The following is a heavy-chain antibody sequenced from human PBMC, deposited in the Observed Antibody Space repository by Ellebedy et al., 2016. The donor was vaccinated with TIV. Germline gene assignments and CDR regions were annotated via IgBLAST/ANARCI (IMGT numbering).Heavy chain of an antibody. CDR3: AKVLTMIVVVSDAFDI. J-gene: IGHJ3*02. Sequence: GGSLRLXXAASEVSLRNYDMVWVRQAPDKGLEWVALIWYDGSNEDYADSVKGRFTTSRDDSKNTVFLQMDRLRVDDTAVYYCAKVLTMIVVVSDAFDIWGQGTMVTVSS. CDR2: IWYDGSNE. D-gene: IGHD3-22*01. V-gene: IGHV3-33*06. CDR1: EVSLRNYD.